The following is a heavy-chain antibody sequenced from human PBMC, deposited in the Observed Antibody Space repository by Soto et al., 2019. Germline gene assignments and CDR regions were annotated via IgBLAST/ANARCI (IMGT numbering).Heavy chain of an antibody. CDR1: GRSISGHY. CDR2: ISYSGST. Sequence: SETLSLTCTVSGRSISGHYWSWNRQPPGKGLQYIGYISYSGSTNYNPPLKSRVTISVDTSNNQFSLRLSSVPAADTAVYYCARDVGLQHDTGYYDFWTGKNNWFDPWRQGTLVTVSS. V-gene: IGHV4-59*11. CDR3: ARDVGLQHDTGYYDFWTGKNNWFDP. D-gene: IGHD3-3*01. J-gene: IGHJ5*02.